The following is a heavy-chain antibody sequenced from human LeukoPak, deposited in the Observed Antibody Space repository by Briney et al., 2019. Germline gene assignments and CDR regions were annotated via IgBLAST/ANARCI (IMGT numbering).Heavy chain of an antibody. D-gene: IGHD2-2*01. CDR1: GFTFSSYA. V-gene: IGHV3-23*01. J-gene: IGHJ4*02. CDR3: AKPWVPGEGFDY. CDR2: ISGSGGSA. Sequence: PGGSLRLSCAASGFTFSSYAMSWVRQAPGKGLEWVSAISGSGGSAYYADSVKGRFTISRDNSKNTLYLQMNSLRAEDTAVYYCAKPWVPGEGFDYWGQGTLVTVSS.